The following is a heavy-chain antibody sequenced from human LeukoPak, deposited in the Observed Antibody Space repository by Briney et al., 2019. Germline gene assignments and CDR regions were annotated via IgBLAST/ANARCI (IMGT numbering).Heavy chain of an antibody. J-gene: IGHJ4*02. D-gene: IGHD2-15*01. CDR2: IYYSGST. CDR3: ARLSLVAATLDY. V-gene: IGHV4-59*05. CDR1: GGSISSYY. Sequence: TSETLSLTCTVSGGSISSYYWSWIRQPPGKGLEWIGSIYYSGSTYYNPSLKSRVTISVDTSKNQFSLKLSSVTAADAAVYYCARLSLVAATLDYWGQGTLVTVSS.